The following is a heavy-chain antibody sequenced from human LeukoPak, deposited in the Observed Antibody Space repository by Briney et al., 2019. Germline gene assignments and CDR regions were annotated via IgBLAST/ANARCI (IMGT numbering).Heavy chain of an antibody. CDR1: GYTFTTYY. V-gene: IGHV1-46*01. CDR2: INTSGGST. Sequence: ASVKVSCKASGYTFTTYYIHWVRQAPGQGLEWMGIINTSGGSTTYAQKFQGRVTMTRDTSTSTVYMDLSSLRSEDTAVYYCARVRDGYNDAYDIWGQGTMVTVPS. CDR3: ARVRDGYNDAYDI. D-gene: IGHD5-24*01. J-gene: IGHJ3*02.